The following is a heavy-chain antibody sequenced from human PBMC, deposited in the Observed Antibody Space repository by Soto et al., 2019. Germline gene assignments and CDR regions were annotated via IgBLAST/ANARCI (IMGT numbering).Heavy chain of an antibody. D-gene: IGHD2-8*01. J-gene: IGHJ3*02. Sequence: EVQLVESGGGLVQPGRSLRLSCAASGFTFDDYAMHWVRQAPGKGLEWVSGISWNSGSIGYADSVKGRFTISRDNAKNSLYLQMNSLRAEDTALYYCAKPRTIASRVLMVYAILGDAFDIWGQGTMVTVSS. CDR2: ISWNSGSI. CDR3: AKPRTIASRVLMVYAILGDAFDI. CDR1: GFTFDDYA. V-gene: IGHV3-9*01.